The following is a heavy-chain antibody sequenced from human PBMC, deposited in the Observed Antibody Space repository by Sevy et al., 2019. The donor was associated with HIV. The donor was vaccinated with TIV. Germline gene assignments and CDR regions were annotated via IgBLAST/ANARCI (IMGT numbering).Heavy chain of an antibody. V-gene: IGHV3-33*01. D-gene: IGHD3-22*01. CDR2: IWYDGSNK. Sequence: GGSLRLSCAASGFTFSSYGMHWVRQAPGKGLEWVAVIWYDGSNKYYADSVKGRFTISRSNSKNTLYLQMNSLRAEDTAVYYCARAGSSGYYFDYWGQGTLVTVSS. CDR3: ARAGSSGYYFDY. J-gene: IGHJ4*02. CDR1: GFTFSSYG.